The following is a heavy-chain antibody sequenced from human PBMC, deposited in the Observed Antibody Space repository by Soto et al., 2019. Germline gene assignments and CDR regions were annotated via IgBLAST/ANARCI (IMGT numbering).Heavy chain of an antibody. J-gene: IGHJ6*02. CDR2: ISPYTGDT. CDR3: AMVDNYVTPTPQDV. Sequence: QVQLVQSGAEMKKPGASVRVSCKVSGYIFVNYGIAWVRQPPGQGLEWMGWISPYTGDTHSASKVQGRLTMTPDTSTSTAYMALGSLTSDDTAVYYCAMVDNYVTPTPQDVWGQGTTVTVSS. V-gene: IGHV1-18*01. D-gene: IGHD3-16*01. CDR1: GYIFVNYG.